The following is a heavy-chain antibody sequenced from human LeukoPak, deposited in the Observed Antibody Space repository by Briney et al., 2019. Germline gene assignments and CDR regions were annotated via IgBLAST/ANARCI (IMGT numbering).Heavy chain of an antibody. CDR3: ARGLAAYYYYYYMDV. J-gene: IGHJ6*03. V-gene: IGHV1-8*03. Sequence: ASVKVSCKASGYTFTSYGINWVRQATGQGLEWMGWMNPNSGNTGYAQKFQGRVTITRNTSISTAYMELSSLRSEDTAVYYCARGLAAYYYYYYMDVWGKGTTVTVSS. CDR1: GYTFTSYG. CDR2: MNPNSGNT. D-gene: IGHD6-25*01.